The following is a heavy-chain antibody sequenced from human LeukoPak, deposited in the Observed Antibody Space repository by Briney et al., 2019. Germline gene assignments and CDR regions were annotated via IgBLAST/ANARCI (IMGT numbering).Heavy chain of an antibody. CDR3: ARGGGYSYGYIDY. V-gene: IGHV3-53*01. CDR2: IYSDNT. CDR1: GFTVSSNY. D-gene: IGHD5-18*01. J-gene: IGHJ4*02. Sequence: GGSLRLSCAASGFTVSSNYMSWVRQAPGKGLEWVSFIYSDNTHYSDYVKGRFTISRDNSKNTLYLQMNGLRDEDTAVYYCARGGGYSYGYIDYWGQGTLVTVSS.